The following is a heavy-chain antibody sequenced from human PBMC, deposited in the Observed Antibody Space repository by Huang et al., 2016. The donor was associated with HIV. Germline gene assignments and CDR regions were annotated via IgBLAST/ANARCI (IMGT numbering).Heavy chain of an antibody. CDR1: GFIFSNYG. J-gene: IGHJ1*01. Sequence: QVQLVESGGGVVQPGRSLRLSCAASGFIFSNYGMHWVRQAPGKGREWVAIISYDGSNKDYTDSVKGRFSISRDNSKNTLYLQMNSLRAEDTAVYYCALKGDSSGWEYFRHWGQGTLVTVSS. CDR3: ALKGDSSGWEYFRH. D-gene: IGHD6-19*01. V-gene: IGHV3-30*03. CDR2: ISYDGSNK.